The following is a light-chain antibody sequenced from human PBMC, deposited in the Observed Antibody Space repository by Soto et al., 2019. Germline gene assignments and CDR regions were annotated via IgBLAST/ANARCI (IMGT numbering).Light chain of an antibody. CDR2: GAS. V-gene: IGKV1-5*01. J-gene: IGKJ1*01. Sequence: DIQMTQSPSTLSGSVGDRVTITCRASQTISSWLAWYQQKPGKAPKLLIFGASTLQNGVPARFSGGGFGTEFTLTITSLQPEDFATYYCHQVYTYPRTFGQGTKVDIK. CDR1: QTISSW. CDR3: HQVYTYPRT.